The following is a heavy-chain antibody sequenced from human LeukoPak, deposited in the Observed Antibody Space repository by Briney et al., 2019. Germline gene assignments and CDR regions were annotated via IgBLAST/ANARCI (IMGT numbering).Heavy chain of an antibody. J-gene: IGHJ4*02. CDR1: GYTFTSYA. Sequence: ASVKVSCKASGYTFTSYAMHWVRQAPGQRLEWMGWINAGNGNTKYSQKFRGRVTITRDTSASTAYMELSSLRSEDTAVYYCARDSRYCSGGSCYDLPDYWGQGTLVTVSS. V-gene: IGHV1-3*01. D-gene: IGHD2-15*01. CDR2: INAGNGNT. CDR3: ARDSRYCSGGSCYDLPDY.